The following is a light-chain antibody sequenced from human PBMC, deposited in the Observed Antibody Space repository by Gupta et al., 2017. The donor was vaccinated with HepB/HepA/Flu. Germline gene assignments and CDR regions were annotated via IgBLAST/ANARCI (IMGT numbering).Light chain of an antibody. CDR2: AAS. CDR3: QQSDSTPRT. CDR1: QSISSY. V-gene: IGKV1-39*01. Sequence: DIQMTQSPSSLSASVGDRVTITCRASQSISSYLNWYQQKPGKAPKLLTYAASSLQSGVPSRFSGSGSGTDFTLTISRLQPEDFATYYCQQSDSTPRTFGEGTKVEIK. J-gene: IGKJ1*01.